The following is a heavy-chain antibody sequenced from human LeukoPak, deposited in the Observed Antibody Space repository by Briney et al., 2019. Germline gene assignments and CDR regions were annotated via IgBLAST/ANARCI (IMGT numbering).Heavy chain of an antibody. Sequence: SETLSLTCTVSGDSISNYWWSWIRQPAGEGLEWIGRIYTSRSTNYNPSLKSRVTISVDTSKNQFSLRLSSMTAADTAVYYCARYGLGGWELDYWGQGTLVTVSS. D-gene: IGHD4-23*01. CDR2: IYTSRST. J-gene: IGHJ4*02. CDR1: GDSISNYW. V-gene: IGHV4-4*07. CDR3: ARYGLGGWELDY.